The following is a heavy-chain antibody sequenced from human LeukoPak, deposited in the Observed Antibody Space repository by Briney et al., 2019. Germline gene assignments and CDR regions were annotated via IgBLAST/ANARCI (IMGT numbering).Heavy chain of an antibody. Sequence: ASVKVSCKASGYTFTGYYMHWVRQAPGQGLEWMGWINPNSGGTNYAQKFQGRVTMTRDTSISTAYMELSRLRSDDTAVYYCARTYCSGGSCYPNWFDPWGQRTLVTVSS. V-gene: IGHV1-2*02. D-gene: IGHD2-15*01. CDR1: GYTFTGYY. CDR3: ARTYCSGGSCYPNWFDP. CDR2: INPNSGGT. J-gene: IGHJ5*02.